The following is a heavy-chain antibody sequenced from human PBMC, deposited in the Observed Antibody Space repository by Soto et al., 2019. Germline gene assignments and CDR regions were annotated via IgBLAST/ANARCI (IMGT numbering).Heavy chain of an antibody. CDR2: IDPSDSYT. Sequence: GESLKISCKGSGYSFTSYWISWVRQMPWKGLAWMGRIDPSDSYTNYSPSFQGHITISADKSISTAYLQWSSLKASDTAMYYCARPGLYCSSTSCYRGRYYYYGMDVWGQGTTVTVSS. CDR1: GYSFTSYW. V-gene: IGHV5-10-1*01. D-gene: IGHD2-2*01. CDR3: ARPGLYCSSTSCYRGRYYYYGMDV. J-gene: IGHJ6*02.